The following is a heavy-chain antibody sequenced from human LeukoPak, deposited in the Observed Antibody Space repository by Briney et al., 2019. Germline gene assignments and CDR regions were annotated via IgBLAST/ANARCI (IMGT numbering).Heavy chain of an antibody. CDR2: ISDDGRNK. Sequence: PGGSLRLSCAASGFSFISYGMHWVRPAPGRGLGWVGVISDDGRNKNYADSVKGRFTIPRDNSKDTLYLQMNSLRDEDTAVYYCAKRPSDYGDYVTYFDYWGQGTLVTVSS. CDR3: AKRPSDYGDYVTYFDY. V-gene: IGHV3-30*18. J-gene: IGHJ4*02. D-gene: IGHD4-17*01. CDR1: GFSFISYG.